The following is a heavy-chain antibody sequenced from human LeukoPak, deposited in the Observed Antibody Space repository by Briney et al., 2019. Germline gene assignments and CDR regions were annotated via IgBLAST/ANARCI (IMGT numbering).Heavy chain of an antibody. CDR3: ASLMWPVRFDY. J-gene: IGHJ4*02. V-gene: IGHV3-21*01. Sequence: GGSLRLSCAVSGFTFSSYGMHWVRQAPGKGLEWVSSISSSSSYIYYADSVKGRFTISRDNAKNSLYLQMNSLRAEDTAVYYCASLMWPVRFDYWGQGTLVTVSS. CDR2: ISSSSSYI. D-gene: IGHD6-19*01. CDR1: GFTFSSYG.